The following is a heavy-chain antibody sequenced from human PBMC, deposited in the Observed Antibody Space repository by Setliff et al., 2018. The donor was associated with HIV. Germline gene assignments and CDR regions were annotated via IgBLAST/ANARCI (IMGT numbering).Heavy chain of an antibody. J-gene: IGHJ4*02. D-gene: IGHD6-13*01. CDR3: ARGLLDINSWPFDY. CDR1: GGSISSGNYH. V-gene: IGHV4-61*09. CDR2: IYTSGST. Sequence: SLTCTVSGGSISSGNYHWSWIRQPAGKGLEWIGHIYTSGSTDYNPSLKSRVTISGDTSKNQFSLKLSSVTAADTAVYYCARGLLDINSWPFDYWARGTLVTVSS.